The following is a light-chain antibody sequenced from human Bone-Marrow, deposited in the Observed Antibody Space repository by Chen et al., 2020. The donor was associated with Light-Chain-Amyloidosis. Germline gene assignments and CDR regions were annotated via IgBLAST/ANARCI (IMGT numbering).Light chain of an antibody. Sequence: EIVLTQSPGTLSLSPGEGANLSCRASQTISSNYLTWYQQKFGQAPRLLIYGSSNRATGIPDRFTGRGSGTDFTLTINRLEPEDFAMYYCQQYGTSPLTFGGGTKVEIK. CDR3: QQYGTSPLT. CDR2: GSS. J-gene: IGKJ4*01. V-gene: IGKV3-20*01. CDR1: QTISSNY.